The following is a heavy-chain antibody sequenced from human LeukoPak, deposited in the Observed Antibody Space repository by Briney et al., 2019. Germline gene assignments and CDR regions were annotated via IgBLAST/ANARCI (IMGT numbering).Heavy chain of an antibody. CDR1: GFTVSSNY. CDR2: IYSGGST. V-gene: IGHV3-53*05. D-gene: IGHD3-9*01. CDR3: AKNALYYDILTGPLDY. Sequence: PGGSLRLSCAASGFTVSSNYMSWVRQAPGKGLEWVSVIYSGGSTYYADSVKGRFTISRDNSKNSLYLQLNSLRTEDTALYYCAKNALYYDILTGPLDYWGQGTLVTVSS. J-gene: IGHJ4*02.